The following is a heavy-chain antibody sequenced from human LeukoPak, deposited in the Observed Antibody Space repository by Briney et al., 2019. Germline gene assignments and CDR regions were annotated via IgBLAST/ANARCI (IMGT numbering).Heavy chain of an antibody. J-gene: IGHJ3*02. D-gene: IGHD3-22*01. CDR3: AKPITMIVVVQDAFDI. CDR1: GFTFSSYA. CDR2: ISGSGGST. Sequence: GGSLRLSCAASGFTFSSYAMSWVRQAPRKGLEWVSAISGSGGSTYYADSVKGRFTISRDNSKNTLYLQMNSLRAEDTAVYYCAKPITMIVVVQDAFDIWGQGTMVTVSS. V-gene: IGHV3-23*01.